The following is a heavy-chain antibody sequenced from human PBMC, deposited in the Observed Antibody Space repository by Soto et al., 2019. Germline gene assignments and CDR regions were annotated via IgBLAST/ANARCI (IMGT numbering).Heavy chain of an antibody. CDR3: AREALPYSGYDQMDYFDY. J-gene: IGHJ4*02. CDR1: GFTFSSYG. D-gene: IGHD5-12*01. V-gene: IGHV3-33*01. CDR2: IWYDGSNK. Sequence: QVQLVESGGGVVQPGRSLRLSCAASGFTFSSYGMHWVRQAPGKGLEWVAVIWYDGSNKYYADSVKGRFTISRDNSKNTLYLQMNSLRAEDTAVYYCAREALPYSGYDQMDYFDYCGQGTLVTVSS.